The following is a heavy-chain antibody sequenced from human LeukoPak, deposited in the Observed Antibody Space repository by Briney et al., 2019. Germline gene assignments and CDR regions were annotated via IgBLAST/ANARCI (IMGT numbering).Heavy chain of an antibody. CDR1: GFTFGDYA. CDR3: AKGQIGFDP. CDR2: ISGSGGST. J-gene: IGHJ5*02. V-gene: IGHV3-23*01. Sequence: GGSLRLSCTTSGFTFGDYALSWVRQAPGKGLEWVSAISGSGGSTYYADSVKGRFTISRDNSKNTLYLQMNSLRAEDTAVYYCAKGQIGFDPWGQGTLVTVSS.